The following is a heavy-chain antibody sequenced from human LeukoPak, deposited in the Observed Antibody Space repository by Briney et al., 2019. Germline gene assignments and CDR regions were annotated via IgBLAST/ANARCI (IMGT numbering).Heavy chain of an antibody. CDR2: INPNSGDT. CDR3: ARDRGGNSFDY. J-gene: IGHJ4*02. D-gene: IGHD4-23*01. V-gene: IGHV1-2*02. CDR1: GYTFTGKY. Sequence: ASVKVSCKAAGYTFTGKYMHWARQAPGQGLEWMGWINPNSGDTRYVEKFQGRVTVTRDTSITTAYMELSLQTSDDTAVYYCARDRGGNSFDYWGQGTLVTVSS.